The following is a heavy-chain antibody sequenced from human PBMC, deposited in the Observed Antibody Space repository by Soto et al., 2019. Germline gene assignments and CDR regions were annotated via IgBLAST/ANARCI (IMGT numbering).Heavy chain of an antibody. Sequence: GASVKVSCKASGGTFSSYTISWVRQAPGQGLGWMGRIIPILGIANYAQKFQGRVTITADKSTSTAYMELSSLRSEDTAVYYCASDYGHYVFAYWGQGTLVTVSS. CDR2: IIPILGIA. J-gene: IGHJ4*02. CDR3: ASDYGHYVFAY. D-gene: IGHD4-17*01. CDR1: GGTFSSYT. V-gene: IGHV1-69*02.